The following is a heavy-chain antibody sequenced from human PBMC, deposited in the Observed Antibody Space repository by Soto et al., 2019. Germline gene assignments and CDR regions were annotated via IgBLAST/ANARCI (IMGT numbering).Heavy chain of an antibody. D-gene: IGHD5-18*01. CDR2: IYYSGST. CDR3: ASGYSYGAYYFDY. V-gene: IGHV4-59*06. CDR1: GGSISSYY. J-gene: IGHJ4*02. Sequence: PSETLSLTCTVSGGSISSYYWSWIRQPPGKGLEWIGYIYYSGSTYYNPSLKSRVTISVDTSKNQFSLKLSSVTAADTAVYYCASGYSYGAYYFDYWGQGTLVTVSS.